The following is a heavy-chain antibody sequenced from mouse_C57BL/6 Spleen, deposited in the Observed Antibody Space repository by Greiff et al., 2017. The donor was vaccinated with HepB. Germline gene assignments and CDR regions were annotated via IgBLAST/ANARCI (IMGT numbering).Heavy chain of an antibody. CDR1: GFNIKDDY. CDR2: IDPENGDT. CDR3: TTPSVVATWYLDY. J-gene: IGHJ2*01. D-gene: IGHD1-1*01. Sequence: VQLQQSGAELVRPGASVKLSCTASGFNIKDDYMHWVKQRPEQGLEWIGWIDPENGDTEYASKFQGKATITADTSSNTAYLQLSSLTSEDTAFSYCTTPSVVATWYLDYWGQGTTLTDSS. V-gene: IGHV14-4*01.